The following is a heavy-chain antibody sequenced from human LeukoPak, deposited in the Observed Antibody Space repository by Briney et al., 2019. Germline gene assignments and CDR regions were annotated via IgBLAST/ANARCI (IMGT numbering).Heavy chain of an antibody. CDR3: ARAAYGDYKIDY. J-gene: IGHJ4*02. CDR1: GFTFSSYS. CDR2: ISSSSSYI. D-gene: IGHD4-17*01. Sequence: GGSLCLSCAASGFTFSSYSMSWVRQAPGKGLEWVSSISSSSSYIYYADSVKGRFTISRDNAKNSLYLQMNSLRAEDTAVYYCARAAYGDYKIDYWGQGTLVTVSS. V-gene: IGHV3-21*01.